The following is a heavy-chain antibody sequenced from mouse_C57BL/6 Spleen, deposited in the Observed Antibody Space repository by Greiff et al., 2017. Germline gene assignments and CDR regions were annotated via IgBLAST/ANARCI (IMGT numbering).Heavy chain of an antibody. J-gene: IGHJ4*01. Sequence: DVHLVESEGGLVQPGSSMKLSCTASGFTFSDYYMAWVRPVPETGLEWVANINYDGSSTYYLDSLKSRFIISRDNAKNILYLQMSRLKSEDTATYYCARDGGIYYAMDYGGQGTSVTVSA. CDR3: ARDGGIYYAMDY. V-gene: IGHV5-16*01. CDR2: INYDGSST. D-gene: IGHD1-1*01. CDR1: GFTFSDYY.